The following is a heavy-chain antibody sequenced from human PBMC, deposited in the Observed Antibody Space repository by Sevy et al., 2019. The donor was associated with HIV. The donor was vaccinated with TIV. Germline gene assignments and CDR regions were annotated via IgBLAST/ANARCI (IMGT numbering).Heavy chain of an antibody. CDR2: ISSSGSTI. V-gene: IGHV3-11*01. CDR3: ARGLGYCSGGSCYSYYYYGMDV. CDR1: GFTFSDYY. Sequence: GGSLRLSCAASGFTFSDYYISWIRQAPGKGLEWVSYISSSGSTIYYADSVKGRFTISRDNAKNSLYLQMNSLRAEDTAVYYCARGLGYCSGGSCYSYYYYGMDVWGQGTTVTVSS. J-gene: IGHJ6*02. D-gene: IGHD2-15*01.